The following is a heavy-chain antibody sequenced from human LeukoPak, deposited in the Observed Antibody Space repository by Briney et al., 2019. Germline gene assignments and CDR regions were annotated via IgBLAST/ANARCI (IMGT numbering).Heavy chain of an antibody. V-gene: IGHV3-53*01. CDR3: ARSYYDILTGYSRRELDY. J-gene: IGHJ4*02. CDR1: GFTFSNAW. Sequence: PGGSLRLSCAASGFTFSNAWMSWVRQAPGKGLEWVSVIYSGGSTYDADSVKGRFIISRDDSKNTVFLQMNRLRVEDTAMYYCARSYYDILTGYSRRELDYWGQGTLVTVSS. D-gene: IGHD3-9*01. CDR2: IYSGGST.